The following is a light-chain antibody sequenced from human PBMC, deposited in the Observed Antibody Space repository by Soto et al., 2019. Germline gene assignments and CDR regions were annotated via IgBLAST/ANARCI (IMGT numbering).Light chain of an antibody. CDR1: QDISNF. V-gene: IGKV1-27*01. CDR3: QQYVIAPQT. CDR2: GPS. Sequence: DIQMIQSPSSLSASVGDRVTITCRASQDISNFLAWYQQKPGKVPQLLIYGPSTLHSGVPSRFSGDGSGTYFTLTITSLLPDDAATYYCQQYVIAPQTFGQGTKVEI. J-gene: IGKJ1*01.